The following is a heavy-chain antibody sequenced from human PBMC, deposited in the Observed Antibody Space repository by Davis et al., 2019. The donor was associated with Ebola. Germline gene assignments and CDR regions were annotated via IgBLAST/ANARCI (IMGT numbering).Heavy chain of an antibody. CDR1: GGSISSGGYS. CDR2: IYHSGST. V-gene: IGHV4-30-2*01. J-gene: IGHJ4*02. Sequence: SETLSLTCAVSGGSISSGGYSWSWIRQPPGKGLEWIGYIYHSGSTYYNPSLKSRATISVDTTNNHFSLRLRSVTAADTAVYYCARGAGLFDNWGQGTLVTVSS. CDR3: ARGAGLFDN. D-gene: IGHD3-16*01.